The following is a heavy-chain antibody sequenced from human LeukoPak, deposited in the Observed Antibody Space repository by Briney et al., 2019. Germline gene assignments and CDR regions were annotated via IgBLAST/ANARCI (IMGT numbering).Heavy chain of an antibody. J-gene: IGHJ4*02. V-gene: IGHV4-38-2*02. Sequence: SETLSLTCTVSGYSISSGYYWGWIRQPPGKGLEWIGSIYHSGSTYYNPSLKSRVTISVDTSKNQFSLKLSSVTAADTAVYYCARGGYDPYYFDYWGQGTLVTVSS. D-gene: IGHD5-12*01. CDR1: GYSISSGYY. CDR2: IYHSGST. CDR3: ARGGYDPYYFDY.